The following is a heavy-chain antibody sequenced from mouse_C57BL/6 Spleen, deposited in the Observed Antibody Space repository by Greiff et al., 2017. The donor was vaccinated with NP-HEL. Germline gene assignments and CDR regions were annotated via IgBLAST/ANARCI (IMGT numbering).Heavy chain of an antibody. CDR1: GYAFSSYW. CDR3: ARGGGLRLQDYAMDY. D-gene: IGHD3-2*02. V-gene: IGHV1-80*01. J-gene: IGHJ4*01. Sequence: QVQLQQSGAELVKPGASVKISCKASGYAFSSYWMNWVKQRPGKGLEWIGQIYPGDGDTNYNGKFKGKATLTADKSSSTAYMQLSSLTSEDSAVYYCARGGGLRLQDYAMDYWGQGTSVTVSS. CDR2: IYPGDGDT.